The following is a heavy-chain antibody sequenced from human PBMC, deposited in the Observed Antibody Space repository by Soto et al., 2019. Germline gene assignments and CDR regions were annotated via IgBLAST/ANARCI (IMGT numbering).Heavy chain of an antibody. Sequence: QVQLVQSGAEVKKPGSSVKVSCKASGGTFSSYTISWLRQAPGQGLEWMGRIIPILGIANYAQKFQGRVTITADKSTSTAYMELSSLRSEDTAVYYCAGDLTSGYYYYMDVWGKGSTVTVSS. V-gene: IGHV1-69*02. CDR3: AGDLTSGYYYYMDV. CDR1: GGTFSSYT. J-gene: IGHJ6*03. CDR2: IIPILGIA.